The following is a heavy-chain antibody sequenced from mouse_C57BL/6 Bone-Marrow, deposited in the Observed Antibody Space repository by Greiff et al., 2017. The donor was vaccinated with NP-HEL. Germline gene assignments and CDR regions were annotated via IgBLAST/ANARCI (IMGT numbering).Heavy chain of an antibody. Sequence: EVMLVESGGGLVKPGGSLKLSCAASGFTFSDYGMHWVRQAPETGLEWVAYISSGSSTIYYADTVKGRFTLSRDNAKNTLFLQMTSLRAEDTAMYYCAREIYYYGSSYWYFDVWGTGTTVTVSS. J-gene: IGHJ1*03. V-gene: IGHV5-17*01. CDR1: GFTFSDYG. D-gene: IGHD1-1*01. CDR3: AREIYYYGSSYWYFDV. CDR2: ISSGSSTI.